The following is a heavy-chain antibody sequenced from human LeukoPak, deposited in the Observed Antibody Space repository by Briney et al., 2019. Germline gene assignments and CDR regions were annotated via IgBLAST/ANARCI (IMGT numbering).Heavy chain of an antibody. CDR2: IYYSGSI. CDR3: ARIAVAGITFDY. J-gene: IGHJ4*02. D-gene: IGHD6-19*01. V-gene: IGHV4-39*07. CDR1: GGSISSSSYY. Sequence: SETLSLTCTVSGGSISSSSYYWGWIRQPPGKGLEWIGSIYYSGSIYYNPSLKSRVTISVDTSKNQFSLKLSSVTAADTAVYYCARIAVAGITFDYWGQGTLVTVSS.